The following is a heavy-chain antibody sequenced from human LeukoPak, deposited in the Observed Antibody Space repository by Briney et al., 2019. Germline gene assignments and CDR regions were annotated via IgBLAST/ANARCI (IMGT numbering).Heavy chain of an antibody. V-gene: IGHV5-51*01. D-gene: IGHD4-23*01. CDR3: ARRERSGPALGGNMDV. J-gene: IGHJ6*03. Sequence: GESLKISCKGSGYSFTNYWIGWVRQMPGKGLEWMGIIYPGDSDTRYSPSFQGQVTISADKSISTAYLQWSSLKASDTAMYYCARRERSGPALGGNMDVWGKGTTVTISS. CDR1: GYSFTNYW. CDR2: IYPGDSDT.